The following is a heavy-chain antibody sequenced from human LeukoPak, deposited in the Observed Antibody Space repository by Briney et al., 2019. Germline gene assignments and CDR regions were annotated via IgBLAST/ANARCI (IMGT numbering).Heavy chain of an antibody. J-gene: IGHJ4*02. D-gene: IGHD6-13*01. CDR3: ARGLAAAGQFDY. CDR2: INHSGST. Sequence: RSSETLSLTCAVYGVSFSGYYWSWIRQPPGKGLEWIGEINHSGSTNYNPSLKSRVTISVDTSKNQFSLKLSSVTAADTAVYYCARGLAAAGQFDYWGQGTLVTVSS. V-gene: IGHV4-34*01. CDR1: GVSFSGYY.